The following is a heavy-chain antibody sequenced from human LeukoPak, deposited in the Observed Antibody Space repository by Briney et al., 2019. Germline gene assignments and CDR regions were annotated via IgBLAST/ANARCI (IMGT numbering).Heavy chain of an antibody. CDR1: GGSFSGYY. Sequence: SETLSLTCAVYGGSFSGYYWSWIRQPPGKGLEWIGSVYETGATDYNPSLRSRVTLFVDTSKNQFSLRLSSVTAADTAVYYCARQPNPASGNDAFDIWGQGTMVTVSS. CDR2: VYETGAT. J-gene: IGHJ3*02. D-gene: IGHD6-13*01. CDR3: ARQPNPASGNDAFDI. V-gene: IGHV4-34*01.